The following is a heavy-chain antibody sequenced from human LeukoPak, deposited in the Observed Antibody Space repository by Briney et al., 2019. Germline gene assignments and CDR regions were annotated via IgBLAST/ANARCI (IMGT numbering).Heavy chain of an antibody. D-gene: IGHD6-19*01. Sequence: GASVKVSCKASGYTFTGQFIRWLRQAPGQGLEWMGWIDPPSGAPHYAPKFQDRVTMTRDTSIATAYLEVHRLKSDDTAVYYCARSGFSTGFYLDFWGQGTLISVSS. CDR1: GYTFTGQF. J-gene: IGHJ4*02. CDR2: IDPPSGAP. CDR3: ARSGFSTGFYLDF. V-gene: IGHV1-2*02.